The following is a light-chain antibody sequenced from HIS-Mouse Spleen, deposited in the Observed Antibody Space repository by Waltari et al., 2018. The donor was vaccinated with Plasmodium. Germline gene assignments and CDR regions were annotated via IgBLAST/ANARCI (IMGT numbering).Light chain of an antibody. CDR2: DDS. V-gene: IGLV3-21*02. Sequence: SYVLTQPPSVSVAPGQTARITCGGNNIGRTSVHWYQQKSGQAPVLVVYDDSDRPSGIPERFSGSNSGNTATLTISRVEAGDEADYYCQVWDSSSDHVVFGGGTKLTVL. CDR3: QVWDSSSDHVV. J-gene: IGLJ2*01. CDR1: NIGRTS.